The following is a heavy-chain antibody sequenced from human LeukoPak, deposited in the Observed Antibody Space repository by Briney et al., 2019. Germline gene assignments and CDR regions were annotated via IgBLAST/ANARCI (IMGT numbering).Heavy chain of an antibody. CDR2: IYYSGST. J-gene: IGHJ4*02. Sequence: KPSETLSLTCTVSGGSISSSSYYWGWIRQPPGKGLEWIVSIYYSGSTYYNPSLKSRVTISVDTSKNQFSLKLSSVTAADTAVYYCASKEYDYYDSSGYSYYFDYWGQGTLVTVSS. V-gene: IGHV4-39*01. CDR1: GGSISSSSYY. CDR3: ASKEYDYYDSSGYSYYFDY. D-gene: IGHD3-22*01.